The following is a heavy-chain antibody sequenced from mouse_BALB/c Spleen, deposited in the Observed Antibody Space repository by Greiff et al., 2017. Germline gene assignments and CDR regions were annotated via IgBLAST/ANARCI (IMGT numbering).Heavy chain of an antibody. D-gene: IGHD1-1*01. Sequence: EVQLQQSGTVLARPGASVKMSCKASGYTFTSYWMHWVKQRPGQGLEWIGAIYPGNSDTSYNQKFKGKAKLTAVTSTSTAYMELSSLTNEDSAVYYCTSHYYGSSLFDYWGQGTTLTVSS. J-gene: IGHJ2*01. CDR3: TSHYYGSSLFDY. V-gene: IGHV1-5*01. CDR1: GYTFTSYW. CDR2: IYPGNSDT.